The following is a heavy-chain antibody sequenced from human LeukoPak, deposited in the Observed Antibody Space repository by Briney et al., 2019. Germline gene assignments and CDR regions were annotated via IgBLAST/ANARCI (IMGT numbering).Heavy chain of an antibody. Sequence: SETLSLTCTVSGGSISSGDYYWSWIRQPPGKGLEWIGYIYYSGSTYYNPSLKSRVTISVDTSKNQFSLKLSSVTAADTAVYYCARGYGDYGSIRYFDYWGQGTLVTVSS. V-gene: IGHV4-30-4*02. J-gene: IGHJ4*02. D-gene: IGHD4-17*01. CDR3: ARGYGDYGSIRYFDY. CDR2: IYYSGST. CDR1: GGSISSGDYY.